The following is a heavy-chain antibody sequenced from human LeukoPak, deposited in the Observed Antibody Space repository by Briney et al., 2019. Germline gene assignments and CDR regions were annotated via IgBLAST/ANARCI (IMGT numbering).Heavy chain of an antibody. CDR2: VHPSEGT. J-gene: IGHJ4*02. D-gene: IGHD3-10*01. V-gene: IGHV4-4*02. Sequence: SETLSLTCAVSGGSVSHSNWWTWVRQSPGKGLEWIGEVHPSEGTNYNPSLKSRVTISLDKSKNQFSLELNSVTAADTAVYYCARKENVYYYFDYWGQGTLVTVSS. CDR3: ARKENVYYYFDY. CDR1: GGSVSHSNW.